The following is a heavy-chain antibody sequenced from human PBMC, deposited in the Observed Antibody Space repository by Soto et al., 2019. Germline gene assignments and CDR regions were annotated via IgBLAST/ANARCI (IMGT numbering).Heavy chain of an antibody. D-gene: IGHD5-18*01. J-gene: IGHJ4*02. V-gene: IGHV3-23*01. CDR1: GFTFSSYA. CDR2: ISGSGGST. Sequence: GGSLRLSCAASGFTFSSYAMSWVRQAPGKGLEWVSAISGSGGSTYYADSVKGRFTISRDNSKNTLYLQMNSLRAEDTAVYYCAKKMTLDDSYGYLSDLASFDYWGQGTLVTVSS. CDR3: AKKMTLDDSYGYLSDLASFDY.